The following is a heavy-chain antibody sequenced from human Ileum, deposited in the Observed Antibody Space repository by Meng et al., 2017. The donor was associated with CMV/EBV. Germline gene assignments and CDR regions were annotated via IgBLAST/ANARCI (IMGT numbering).Heavy chain of an antibody. CDR1: GSTSASGGYH. CDR3: ARGYYASGWFDS. J-gene: IGHJ5*01. V-gene: IGHV4-30-2*06. D-gene: IGHD3-10*01. CDR2: VSHSRDV. Sequence: VSGSTSASGGYHCSWPRQSPGKGLEWIGCVSHSRDVDYNPSLQSRVDISIDKATDHFSLRLTSVTAADTAIYYCARGYYASGWFDSWGQGTLVTVSS.